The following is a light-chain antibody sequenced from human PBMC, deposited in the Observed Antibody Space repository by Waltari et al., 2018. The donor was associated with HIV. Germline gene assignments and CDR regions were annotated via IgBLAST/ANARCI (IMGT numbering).Light chain of an antibody. V-gene: IGLV1-40*01. CDR2: GNS. Sequence: QSVLTQPPSVSGAPGQRVTISCTGSSSNIGAGYHVHWYQQLPGTAPKLLICGNSRRPSGGPDRFSGSKSGTAASLAITGLQAEDEADYHCQSHDSSLSGYVFGTGTKVTVL. J-gene: IGLJ1*01. CDR1: SSNIGAGYH. CDR3: QSHDSSLSGYV.